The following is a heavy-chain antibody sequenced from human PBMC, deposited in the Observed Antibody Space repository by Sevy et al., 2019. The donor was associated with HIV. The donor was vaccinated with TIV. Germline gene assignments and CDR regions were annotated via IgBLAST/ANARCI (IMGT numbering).Heavy chain of an antibody. CDR3: ASHQGVSYYDLSYYGMDV. CDR1: GFTFSSYA. V-gene: IGHV3-23*01. D-gene: IGHD3-3*01. J-gene: IGHJ6*02. CDR2: ISGSGGST. Sequence: GGSLRLSCAASGFTFSSYAMSWVRQAPGKGLEWVSAISGSGGSTYYADSVKGRFTISRDNSKNTLYLQMKSLRAEDTAVYYCASHQGVSYYDLSYYGMDVWGQGTTVTVSS.